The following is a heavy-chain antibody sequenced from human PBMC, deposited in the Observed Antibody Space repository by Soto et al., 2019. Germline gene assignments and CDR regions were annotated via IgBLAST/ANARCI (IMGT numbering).Heavy chain of an antibody. Sequence: QVQLVQSGAEEKKPGASVKVSCKASGYTFTSYAMHWVRQAPGQRLEWMGWINAGNGNTRYSQKFQGRVTITRDTSASTAYMELSSLRSEDTAVYYCARDLGYALPDYWGQGTLVTVSS. J-gene: IGHJ4*02. CDR3: ARDLGYALPDY. V-gene: IGHV1-3*05. CDR1: GYTFTSYA. CDR2: INAGNGNT. D-gene: IGHD2-15*01.